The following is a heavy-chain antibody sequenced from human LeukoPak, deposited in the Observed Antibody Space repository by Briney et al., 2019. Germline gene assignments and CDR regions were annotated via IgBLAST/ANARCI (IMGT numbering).Heavy chain of an antibody. D-gene: IGHD6-6*01. J-gene: IGHJ4*02. V-gene: IGHV1-69*05. CDR2: IIPIFGTA. Sequence: GASVKVSCKASGDTFSSYATSWVRQAPGQGLEWMGRIIPIFGTANYAQKFQGRVTITTDESTSTAYMELSSLRSEDTAVYYCAAYSSSSFVDYWGQGTLVTVSS. CDR1: GDTFSSYA. CDR3: AAYSSSSFVDY.